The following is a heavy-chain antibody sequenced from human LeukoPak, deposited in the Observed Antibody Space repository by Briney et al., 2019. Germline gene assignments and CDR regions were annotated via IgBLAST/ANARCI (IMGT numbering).Heavy chain of an antibody. CDR1: GGSISSYY. D-gene: IGHD3-22*01. V-gene: IGHV4-34*01. CDR3: ARVRDYYDSSGYKPFDY. Sequence: PSETLSLTCTVSGGSISSYYWSWIRQPPGKGLEWIGEINHSGSTNYNPSLKSRVTISVDTSKNQFSLKLSSVTAADTAVYYCARVRDYYDSSGYKPFDYWGQGTLVTVSS. CDR2: INHSGST. J-gene: IGHJ4*02.